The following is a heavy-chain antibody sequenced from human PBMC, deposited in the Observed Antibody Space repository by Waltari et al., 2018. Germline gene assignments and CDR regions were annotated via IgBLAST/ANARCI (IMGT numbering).Heavy chain of an antibody. CDR3: ARISGSGNDY. D-gene: IGHD1-26*01. CDR1: GYSISSGYY. V-gene: IGHV4-38-2*01. J-gene: IGHJ4*02. Sequence: QVQLQESGPGLVKPSETLSLTCAVSGYSISSGYYWGWIRQPPGKGLEWIGSIYHSGSTYYNPSLKSRVTISVDTSKNQFSLKLSSVTAADTAVYYCARISGSGNDYWGQGTLVTVSS. CDR2: IYHSGST.